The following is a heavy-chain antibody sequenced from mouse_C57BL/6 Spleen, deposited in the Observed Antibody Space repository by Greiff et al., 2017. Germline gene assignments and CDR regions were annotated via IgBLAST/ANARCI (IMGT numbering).Heavy chain of an antibody. CDR1: GYTFTSYW. D-gene: IGHD2-1*01. CDR2: IDPSDSYT. Sequence: QVQLKQPGAELVMPGASVKLSCKASGYTFTSYWMHWVKQRPGQGLEWIGEIDPSDSYTNYNQKVKGKSTLTVDKSSSTAYMQLSILTSEDSAVYYCAKSYGNYPNYYAMDYWGQGTSVTVSS. CDR3: AKSYGNYPNYYAMDY. V-gene: IGHV1-69*01. J-gene: IGHJ4*01.